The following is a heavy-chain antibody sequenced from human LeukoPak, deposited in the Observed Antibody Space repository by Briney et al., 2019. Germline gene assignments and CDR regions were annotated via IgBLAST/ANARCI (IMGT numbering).Heavy chain of an antibody. CDR3: VSGFLQWLY. Sequence: PGGSLRLSCAASGFSFSSYWMSWVRQAPGKGLEWVANINPDGSNMLYVDSVKGRFTISRDNAKNSLYLQMNNLRAEDTAVYFCVSGFLQWLYWGQGTLVTVSS. J-gene: IGHJ4*02. D-gene: IGHD3-3*01. CDR2: INPDGSNM. CDR1: GFSFSSYW. V-gene: IGHV3-7*01.